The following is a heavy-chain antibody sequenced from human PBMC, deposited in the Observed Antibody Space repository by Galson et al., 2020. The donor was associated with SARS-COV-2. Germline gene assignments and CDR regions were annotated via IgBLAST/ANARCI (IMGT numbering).Heavy chain of an antibody. V-gene: IGHV5-51*01. CDR1: EYSFSNYW. CDR2: IYPGDSDT. Sequence: GESLKISCKGSEYSFSNYWIAWVRQMPGKGLESMGIIYPGDSDTRYSPSFQGHVTISADKSINTAYLQWSSLKASDTAMYYCAALDFDWAPSDRWGQGTLVTVSS. J-gene: IGHJ4*02. CDR3: AALDFDWAPSDR. D-gene: IGHD3-9*01.